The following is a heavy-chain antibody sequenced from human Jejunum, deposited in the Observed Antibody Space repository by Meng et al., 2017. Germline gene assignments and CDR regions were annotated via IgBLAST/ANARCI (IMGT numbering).Heavy chain of an antibody. V-gene: IGHV3-30*18. Sequence: QVQLVESGGGVVQPGGSLRLSCAASGFTFSSYYMHWVRQAPGKGLEWVAVILYDGSKTYYADAVKGRFTISRDNSKNTLYLQMNSLRPEDTAVYYYAKDGQWPDRLDYWGLGTLVTVSS. J-gene: IGHJ4*02. CDR2: ILYDGSKT. CDR1: GFTFSSYY. D-gene: IGHD6-19*01. CDR3: AKDGQWPDRLDY.